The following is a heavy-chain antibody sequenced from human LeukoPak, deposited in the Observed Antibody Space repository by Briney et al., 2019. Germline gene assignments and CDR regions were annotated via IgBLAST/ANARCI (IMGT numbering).Heavy chain of an antibody. CDR3: ARAAYDSSGYLTL. CDR1: GFTVSSNY. D-gene: IGHD3-22*01. CDR2: IYSGGST. J-gene: IGHJ4*02. V-gene: IGHV3-53*01. Sequence: GGSLRLSYAASGFTVSSNYMSWVRQAPGKGLEWVSVIYSGGSTYYADSVKGRFTISRDNSKNTLYLQMNSLRAEDTAVYYCARAAYDSSGYLTLWGQGTLVTASS.